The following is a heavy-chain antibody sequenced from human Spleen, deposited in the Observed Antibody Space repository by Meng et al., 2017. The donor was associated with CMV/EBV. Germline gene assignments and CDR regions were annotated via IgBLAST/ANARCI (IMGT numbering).Heavy chain of an antibody. CDR1: EGTFSSYA. CDR2: ISTHSRNT. J-gene: IGHJ4*02. Sequence: CKASEGTFSSYAISWVRQAPGQGLEWMGWISTHSRNTKYAQRVQGRVTLTTDTSTSTAYMELRSLKSDDTAVYYCASGSGSEKYFDYWGQGTLVTVSS. D-gene: IGHD3-10*01. V-gene: IGHV1-18*01. CDR3: ASGSGSEKYFDY.